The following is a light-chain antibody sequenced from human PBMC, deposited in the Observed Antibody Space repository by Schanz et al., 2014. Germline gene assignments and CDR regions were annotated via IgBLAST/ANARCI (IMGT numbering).Light chain of an antibody. CDR2: DVS. Sequence: EIVLTQSPGTLSLSPGERATLSCRASQSVSSSYLAWYQQKPGQTPRLLIYDVSTRATGIPARFSGSGSGTVFTLTISRLEPEDFAVYYCQQYGSSPLTFGQGTKVEIK. V-gene: IGKV3-20*01. CDR3: QQYGSSPLT. CDR1: QSVSSSY. J-gene: IGKJ1*01.